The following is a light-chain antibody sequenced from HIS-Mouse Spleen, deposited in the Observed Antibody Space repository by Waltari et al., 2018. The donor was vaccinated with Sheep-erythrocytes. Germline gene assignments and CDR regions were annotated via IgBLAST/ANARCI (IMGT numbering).Light chain of an antibody. J-gene: IGKJ1*01. CDR2: GAS. CDR1: QIVSSSY. Sequence: PAERLTLSCRASQIVSSSYLTWYQQKPGQAPRLLIYGASTRATSIPARFSGSGSGTDFTLTISSLQPGDFAVYYCQQYYNLPPWTFRQGTKVEIK. CDR3: QQYYNLPPWT. V-gene: IGKV3D-7*01.